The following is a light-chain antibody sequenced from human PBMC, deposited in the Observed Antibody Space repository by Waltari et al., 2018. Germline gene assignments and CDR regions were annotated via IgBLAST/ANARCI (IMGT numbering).Light chain of an antibody. CDR2: DAS. J-gene: IGKJ5*01. CDR3: QQYNRWPPIT. V-gene: IGKV3-15*01. CDR1: QSIATN. Sequence: EVVMTQSPATLSVSPGGRATLSCRASQSIATNLAWYQQRRGQAPRLLIFDASTRATSISGRFSGSGSGTEFTLTTSSLQSEDSAVYYCQQYNRWPPITFGQGTRLEIK.